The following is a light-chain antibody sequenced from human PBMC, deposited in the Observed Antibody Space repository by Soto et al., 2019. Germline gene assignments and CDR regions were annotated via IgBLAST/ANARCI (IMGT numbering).Light chain of an antibody. CDR2: GAS. J-gene: IGKJ1*01. V-gene: IGKV3-20*01. CDR3: QQYTSSPRT. CDR1: QSVRNNY. Sequence: EIVLTQSPGTLSLSPGEGATLSCRASQSVRNNYLAWYQQKPGQAPRLLIFGASTRATGIPDKFSGSGSGTDFTLTISSLEPEDFALYYCQQYTSSPRTFGQGTKVEIK.